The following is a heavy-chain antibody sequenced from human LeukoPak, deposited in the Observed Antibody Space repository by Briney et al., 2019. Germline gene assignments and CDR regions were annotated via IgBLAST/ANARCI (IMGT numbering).Heavy chain of an antibody. V-gene: IGHV4-4*02. CDR2: IYHSGST. CDR3: ARAPVRYFDWVRQNWFDP. J-gene: IGHJ5*02. CDR1: GGSISSSNW. Sequence: SETLSLTCAVSGGSISSSNWWSWVRQPPGKGLEWIGEIYHSGSTNYNPSLKSRVTISVDKSKNQFSLKLSSVTAADTAVYYCARAPVRYFDWVRQNWFDPWGQGTLVTVSS. D-gene: IGHD3-9*01.